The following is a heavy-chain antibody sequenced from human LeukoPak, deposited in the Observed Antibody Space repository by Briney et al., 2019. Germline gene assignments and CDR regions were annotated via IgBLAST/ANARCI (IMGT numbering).Heavy chain of an antibody. CDR3: ARVDWMIGSFDI. Sequence: GGSLRLSCAASGFSFSSFSMTWVRQAPGKGLKWVSSILFSGGSTYYADSVKGRFTISRDNSKNTLYLQMNSLRDEDTAVYYCARVDWMIGSFDIWGQGTMVTVSS. CDR1: GFSFSSFS. J-gene: IGHJ3*02. D-gene: IGHD3-22*01. CDR2: ILFSGGST. V-gene: IGHV3-23*01.